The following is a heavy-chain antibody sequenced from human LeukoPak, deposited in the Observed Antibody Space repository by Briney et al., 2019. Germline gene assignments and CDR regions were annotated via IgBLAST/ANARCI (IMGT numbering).Heavy chain of an antibody. V-gene: IGHV3-7*01. J-gene: IGHJ3*01. CDR2: INHDGSEI. Sequence: PGGSLRLSCAASEFTFTSYWMTWVRQAPGKGPEWVANINHDGSEIHYVDSAKGRFTISRDNGRNTLYLQMDSLKAEDTAVYYCAKERRYLGGGYTPDTLDVWGQGILVSVSS. CDR3: AKERRYLGGGYTPDTLDV. D-gene: IGHD2-15*01. CDR1: EFTFTSYW.